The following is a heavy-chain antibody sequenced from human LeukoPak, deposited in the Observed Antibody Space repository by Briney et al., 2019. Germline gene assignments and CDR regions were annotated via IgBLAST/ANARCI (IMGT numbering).Heavy chain of an antibody. CDR2: MNPNSGNT. V-gene: IGHV1-8*01. CDR3: ARGNGASYYDVWSGYYFAPYYYYMDV. D-gene: IGHD3-3*01. CDR1: GYTFTSYD. J-gene: IGHJ6*03. Sequence: GASVKVSCKASGYTFTSYDINWVRQATGHGLEWMGWMNPNSGNTGYAQKFQSRVTMTRNTSISTAYMELRSLRSEDTAVYYCARGNGASYYDVWSGYYFAPYYYYMDVWGKGTTVTASS.